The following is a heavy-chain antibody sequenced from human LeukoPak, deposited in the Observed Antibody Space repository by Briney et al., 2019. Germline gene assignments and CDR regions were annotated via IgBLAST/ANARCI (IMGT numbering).Heavy chain of an antibody. Sequence: ASVKVSCKASGYTFTSYGISWVRQAPGQGLEWMGWISAYNGNTNYAQKLQGRVTMTTDTSTSTAYMELRSLRSDDTAVYYCARGPYYYESSGYKQFDYWGQGTLVTVSS. V-gene: IGHV1-18*01. D-gene: IGHD3-22*01. CDR2: ISAYNGNT. CDR1: GYTFTSYG. J-gene: IGHJ4*02. CDR3: ARGPYYYESSGYKQFDY.